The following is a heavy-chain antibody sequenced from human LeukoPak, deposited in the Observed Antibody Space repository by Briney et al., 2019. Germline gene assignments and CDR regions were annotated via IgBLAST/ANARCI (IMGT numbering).Heavy chain of an antibody. J-gene: IGHJ5*01. CDR3: AKDSGGNRIVWFDS. D-gene: IGHD4-23*01. CDR1: GFTFSNYG. Sequence: GGSLRLSRAASGFTFSNYGMHWVRQVPGKGLEWVTFIRYDASNKYYADAVKGRFTISRDNSKNTLYLQMNSLRPEDAAVYYCAKDSGGNRIVWFDSWGQGTLVTVSS. V-gene: IGHV3-30*02. CDR2: IRYDASNK.